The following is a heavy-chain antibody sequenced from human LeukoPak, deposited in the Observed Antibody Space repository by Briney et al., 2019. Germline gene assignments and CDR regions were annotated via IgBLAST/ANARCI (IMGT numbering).Heavy chain of an antibody. CDR3: ARGGLGNYDILTGYLNYYYYYMDV. Sequence: PGGSLRLSCAASGFTFSSYEMNWVRQAPGKGLEWVSYIGTSGITISYADSVKGRFTISRDNAKNSLYLQMNSLRAEDTAVYYCARGGLGNYDILTGYLNYYYYYMDVWGKGTTVTISS. V-gene: IGHV3-48*03. CDR2: IGTSGITI. D-gene: IGHD3-9*01. J-gene: IGHJ6*03. CDR1: GFTFSSYE.